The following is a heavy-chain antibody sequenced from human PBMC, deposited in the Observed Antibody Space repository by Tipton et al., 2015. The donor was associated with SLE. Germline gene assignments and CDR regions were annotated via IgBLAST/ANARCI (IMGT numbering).Heavy chain of an antibody. J-gene: IGHJ4*02. CDR3: ARRRAAVPFDY. CDR1: GSSLTGSY. CDR2: IYYTGST. D-gene: IGHD6-13*01. Sequence: TLSLTCTVSGSSLTGSYWSWIRQPPGKGLEWIGYIYYTGSTKFEPSLKSRVTISVDTSKNQFSLKLSSVTAADTAVYYCARRRAAVPFDYWGQGTLVTVSS. V-gene: IGHV4-59*08.